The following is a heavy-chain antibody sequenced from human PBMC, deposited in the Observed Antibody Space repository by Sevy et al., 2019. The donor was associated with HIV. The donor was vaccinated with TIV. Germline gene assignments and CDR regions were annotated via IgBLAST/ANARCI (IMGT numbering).Heavy chain of an antibody. D-gene: IGHD5-18*01. CDR1: GFTFRNYA. J-gene: IGHJ4*02. CDR3: AKDIAGAYTYGYGSANFDY. V-gene: IGHV3-23*01. Sequence: GGSLRLSCAASGFTFRNYALGWVRQAPGKGLEWVSALSGSGDNAYYADSVKGRFTISRDNSKNTLNLQMKSLRAEDMAMYYCAKDIAGAYTYGYGSANFDYWGQGTLVTVSS. CDR2: LSGSGDNA.